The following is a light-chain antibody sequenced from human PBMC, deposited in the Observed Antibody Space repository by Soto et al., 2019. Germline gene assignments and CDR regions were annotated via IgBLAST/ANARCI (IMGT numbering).Light chain of an antibody. J-gene: IGKJ1*01. CDR1: QSVTSSY. V-gene: IGKV3-20*01. CDR3: QQNASSPWT. CDR2: GAS. Sequence: EIVLTQSPGTLSLSPGERATLSCRASQSVTSSYLAWYQQKPGPPGQAPRLLIYGASTRATAIPDRFSGSGSGTDFTLTISRLEPEDFGVYYWQQNASSPWTFGQGSKVEIK.